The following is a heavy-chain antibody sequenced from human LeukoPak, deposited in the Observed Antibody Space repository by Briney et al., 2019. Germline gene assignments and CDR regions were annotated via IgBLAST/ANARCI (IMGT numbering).Heavy chain of an antibody. V-gene: IGHV3-21*01. CDR2: ISSSSSYI. D-gene: IGHD3-3*01. J-gene: IGHJ5*02. CDR1: GFTFSSYS. CDR3: ARGGRITIFGVAIMRVNWFDP. Sequence: PGGSLRLSCAASGFTFSSYSMNWVRQAPGKGLEWVSSISSSSSYIYYADSVKGRFTISRDNAKNSLYLQMNSLRAEDTAVYYCARGGRITIFGVAIMRVNWFDPWGQGTLVTVSS.